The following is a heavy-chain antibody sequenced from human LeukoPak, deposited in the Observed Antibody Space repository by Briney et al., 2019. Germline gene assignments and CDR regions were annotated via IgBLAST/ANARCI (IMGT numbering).Heavy chain of an antibody. Sequence: ASVKVSCKASGYTFTGYYMHWVRQAPGQGLEWKGWINPNSGGTNYAQKFQGRVTMTRDTSISTAYMELSRLRSDDTAVYYCAVSIVVVPAAKADAFDIWGQGTMVTVSS. V-gene: IGHV1-2*02. J-gene: IGHJ3*02. CDR2: INPNSGGT. CDR3: AVSIVVVPAAKADAFDI. CDR1: GYTFTGYY. D-gene: IGHD2-2*01.